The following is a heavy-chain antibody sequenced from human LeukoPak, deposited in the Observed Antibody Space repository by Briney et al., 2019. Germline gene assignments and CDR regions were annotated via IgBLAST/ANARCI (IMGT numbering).Heavy chain of an antibody. D-gene: IGHD6-19*01. V-gene: IGHV4-30-4*01. J-gene: IGHJ4*02. Sequence: SETLSLTCTVSGGSISSGDYYWSWIRQPPGKGLEWIGYIYYSGSTYYNPSLKSRVTISVDTSKNQFSLKLSSVTAADTAVYYCAREKPSIAVAGSFDYWGQGTLVTVSS. CDR2: IYYSGST. CDR3: AREKPSIAVAGSFDY. CDR1: GGSISSGDYY.